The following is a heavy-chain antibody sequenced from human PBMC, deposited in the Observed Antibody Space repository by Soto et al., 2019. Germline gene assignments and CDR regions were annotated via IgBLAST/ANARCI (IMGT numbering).Heavy chain of an antibody. V-gene: IGHV3-23*01. J-gene: IGHJ6*02. CDR1: GFTFGGGA. Sequence: PGGSLRLSCAASGFTFGGGAMGWVRQAPGKGLEWVSDIIDSGGSTYYADSVKGRFTISRDNSKSTLYLQMNSLRAEDTALYYCAKGRSYYYYYGVDVWGQGTTVTV. CDR3: AKGRSYYYYYGVDV. CDR2: IIDSGGST.